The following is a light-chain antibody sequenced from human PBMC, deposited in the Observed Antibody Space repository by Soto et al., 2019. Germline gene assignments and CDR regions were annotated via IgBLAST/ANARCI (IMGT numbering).Light chain of an antibody. V-gene: IGLV4-60*03. CDR1: SGHSSYI. CDR3: ETWDSTLWV. Sequence: QSALTQSSSASASLGSSVKLTCTLSSGHSSYIIAWHQQQPGKAPRYLMKLEGSGSYNKGSGVPDRFSGSSSGADRYLTISNLQSEDEADYYCETWDSTLWVFGGGTKLTVL. CDR2: LEGSGSY. J-gene: IGLJ3*02.